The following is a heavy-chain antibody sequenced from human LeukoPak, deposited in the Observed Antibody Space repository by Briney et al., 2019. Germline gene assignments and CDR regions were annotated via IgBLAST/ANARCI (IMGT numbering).Heavy chain of an antibody. CDR2: VSHGGSSK. Sequence: PGGSLKLSCAASGYXFSGSDIHWVRQAPGKGLEWVAFVSHGGSSKFYAESVKGRFGISRDNSKSTTYLQMNGLRPDDTAVYYCAKTTGGWPRFFDHWGQGTLVAVSS. D-gene: IGHD6-19*01. CDR3: AKTTGGWPRFFDH. CDR1: GYXFSGSD. J-gene: IGHJ4*02. V-gene: IGHV3-30*18.